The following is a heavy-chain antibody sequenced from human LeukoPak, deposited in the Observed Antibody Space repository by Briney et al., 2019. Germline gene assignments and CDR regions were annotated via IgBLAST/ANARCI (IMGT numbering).Heavy chain of an antibody. D-gene: IGHD3-10*01. V-gene: IGHV4-59*02. CDR3: ARGGYGSRSRDNWLDP. J-gene: IGHJ5*02. CDR1: GGSVSTSY. Sequence: SSETLSLTCTVSGGSVSTSYWSWLRQPPGKAPEWIGYIYYSGSPIYNPSLNSRVTISLDTSKNQFSPKLSSVTAADTAVYYCARGGYGSRSRDNWLDPWGQGTLVTVSS. CDR2: IYYSGSP.